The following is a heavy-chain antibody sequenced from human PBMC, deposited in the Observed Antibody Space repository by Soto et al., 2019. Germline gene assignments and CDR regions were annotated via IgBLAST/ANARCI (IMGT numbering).Heavy chain of an antibody. D-gene: IGHD3-3*01. J-gene: IGHJ4*02. CDR3: ARRGGDDFWSGYYTDY. CDR1: GYTFTRYW. CDR2: INPGDSDT. Sequence: VQLVQSGAGVKKPGESLKISCKGSGYTFTRYWIAWVRQMPGKGLEWMGIINPGDSDTRYSPSFQGQVTISADKSISTAYLQWSSLKASDTAMYYCARRGGDDFWSGYYTDYWGQGTQVTVPS. V-gene: IGHV5-51*01.